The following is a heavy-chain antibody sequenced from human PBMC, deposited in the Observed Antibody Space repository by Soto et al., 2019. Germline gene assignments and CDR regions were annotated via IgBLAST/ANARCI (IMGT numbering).Heavy chain of an antibody. J-gene: IGHJ4*02. CDR1: GGSISSYY. CDR2: VYYRGT. D-gene: IGHD3-10*01. Sequence: PSETLSLTCTVSGGSISSYYWSWIRQPPGKGPEWIGYVYYRGTNYNPSLKSRVTISLDTSKNQFSLKLTSVTAADTAVYYCARANLKTAGSGSDYYIHSWGQGILVTVSS. CDR3: ARANLKTAGSGSDYYIHS. V-gene: IGHV4-59*01.